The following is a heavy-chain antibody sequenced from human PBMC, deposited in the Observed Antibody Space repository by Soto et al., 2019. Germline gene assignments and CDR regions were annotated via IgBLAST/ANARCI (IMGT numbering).Heavy chain of an antibody. CDR3: ARDRMTTVTTELGYYYGMDA. CDR1: GRSISSYY. CDR2: IYTSGST. Sequence: SETLSLTCTVSGRSISSYYCSWIRQPAGKVLEWIGRIYTSGSTNYNPSLKSRVTMSVDTSKNQFSLKLSSVTAADTAVYYCARDRMTTVTTELGYYYGMDAWGQGTTVTVSS. J-gene: IGHJ6*02. D-gene: IGHD4-17*01. V-gene: IGHV4-4*07.